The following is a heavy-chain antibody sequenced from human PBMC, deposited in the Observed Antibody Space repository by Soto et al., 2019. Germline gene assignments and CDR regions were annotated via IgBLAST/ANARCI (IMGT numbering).Heavy chain of an antibody. CDR1: GFTFSSYG. Sequence: QVQLVESGGGVVQPGRSLRLSCAASGFTFSSYGMHWVRQAPGKGLEWVAVISYDGSNKYYADSVKGRFTISRDNSKNTLYLQRNSLRAEDTAVYYCAKDYRWYWGQGTLVTVSS. V-gene: IGHV3-30*18. J-gene: IGHJ4*02. CDR2: ISYDGSNK. CDR3: AKDYRWY. D-gene: IGHD2-15*01.